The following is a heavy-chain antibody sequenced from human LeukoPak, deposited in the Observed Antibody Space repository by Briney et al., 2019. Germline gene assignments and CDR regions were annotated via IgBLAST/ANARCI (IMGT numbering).Heavy chain of an antibody. V-gene: IGHV3-15*01. CDR3: ARARFYYSTGAYMDV. J-gene: IGHJ6*03. Sequence: GGSLRLSCAASGFTFSNAWMSWVRQAPGKGLGWVGRIKSKSDGGTTDYAAPVKGRFTISRDDSKDTLYLQMNSLKTEDTAVYYCARARFYYSTGAYMDVWGKGTTVTISS. CDR1: GFTFSNAW. D-gene: IGHD6-25*01. CDR2: IKSKSDGGTT.